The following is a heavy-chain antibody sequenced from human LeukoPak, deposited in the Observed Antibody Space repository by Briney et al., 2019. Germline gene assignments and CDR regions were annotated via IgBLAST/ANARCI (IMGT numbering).Heavy chain of an antibody. Sequence: GGSLRLSCATSGFSVSSNHMSWVRQAPGKGLEWVSLIYSGASTYYADSVKGRFTISRDNSKNTLYLQMNSLRDEGTAVYYCARVYRDYYFDSWGQGTLVTVSS. CDR2: IYSGAST. CDR3: ARVYRDYYFDS. D-gene: IGHD4-17*01. J-gene: IGHJ4*02. CDR1: GFSVSSNH. V-gene: IGHV3-53*01.